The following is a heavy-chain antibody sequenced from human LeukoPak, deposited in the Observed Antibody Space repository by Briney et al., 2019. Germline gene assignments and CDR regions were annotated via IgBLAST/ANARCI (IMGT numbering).Heavy chain of an antibody. D-gene: IGHD4-17*01. CDR2: ISSSSSTI. V-gene: IGHV3-48*04. CDR1: GFTFSSYS. CDR3: ARVTTYYYYGMDV. J-gene: IGHJ6*02. Sequence: GGSLRLSCAASGFTFSSYSMNWVRQAPGKGLGWVSYISSSSSTIYYADSVKGRFTISRDNAKNSLYLQMNSLRAEDTAVYYCARVTTYYYYGMDVWGQGTTVTVSS.